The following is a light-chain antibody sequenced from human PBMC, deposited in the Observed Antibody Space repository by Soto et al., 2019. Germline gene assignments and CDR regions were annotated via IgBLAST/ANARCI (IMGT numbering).Light chain of an antibody. CDR2: EGS. J-gene: IGLJ3*02. CDR1: SSDVGSYYL. V-gene: IGLV2-23*01. Sequence: QSVLTQPASVSGSPGQSMTISCTGTSSDVGSYYLVSWYQQHPGKAPKLMIYEGSKRPSGVSNRFSGSKSGNTASLTISGLQAEDEADYYCCSYAGSSTLWVFGGGTKVTVL. CDR3: CSYAGSSTLWV.